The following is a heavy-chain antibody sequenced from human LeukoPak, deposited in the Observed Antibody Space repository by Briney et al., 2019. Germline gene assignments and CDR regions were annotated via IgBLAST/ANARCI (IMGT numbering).Heavy chain of an antibody. D-gene: IGHD6-19*01. CDR1: GYTFTSYG. CDR3: ARDPPGWLVTYFAY. CDR2: ISAYNGNT. V-gene: IGHV1-18*01. J-gene: IGHJ4*02. Sequence: ASVKVSCKASGYTFTSYGISWVRQAPGQGLEWMGWISAYNGNTNYAQKLQGRVTMTTDTSTSTAYMELRSLRSDDTAVYYCARDPPGWLVTYFAYWGQGTLVTVSS.